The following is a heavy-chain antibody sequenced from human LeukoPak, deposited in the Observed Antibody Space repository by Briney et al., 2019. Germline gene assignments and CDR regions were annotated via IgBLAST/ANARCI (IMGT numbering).Heavy chain of an antibody. J-gene: IGHJ3*02. D-gene: IGHD6-13*01. CDR2: IHREESTI. CDR1: GFTFSSSW. CDR3: TRGNLAAGGAFDI. V-gene: IGHV3-74*01. Sequence: GGSLGLSCAGSGFTFSSSWIHWVRQDPGKGLVWVSRIHREESTISYADSVKGRFTISRDNAKNTLYLQMNSLRAEDTAVYYCTRGNLAAGGAFDIWGQGTVVPVSS.